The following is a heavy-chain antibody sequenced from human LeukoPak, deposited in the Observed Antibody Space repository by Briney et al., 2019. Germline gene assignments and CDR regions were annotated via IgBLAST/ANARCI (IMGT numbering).Heavy chain of an antibody. V-gene: IGHV4-31*03. D-gene: IGHD4-23*01. CDR1: GGSISSGGYY. Sequence: SQTLSLTCTVSGGSISSGGYYWSWIRQHPGKGLEWIGYIYYSGSTYYNPSLKSRVTISVDTSKNQFSLKLSSVTAADTAVYYCARGDYGGNSVTDAFDIWGQGTMVTVSS. J-gene: IGHJ3*02. CDR2: IYYSGST. CDR3: ARGDYGGNSVTDAFDI.